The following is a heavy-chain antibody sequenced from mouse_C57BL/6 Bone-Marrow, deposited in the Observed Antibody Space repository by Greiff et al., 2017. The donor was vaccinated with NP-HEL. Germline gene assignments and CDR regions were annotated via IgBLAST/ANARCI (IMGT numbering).Heavy chain of an antibody. CDR2: IDPENGDT. CDR3: TSRITTVVDWYFDV. D-gene: IGHD1-1*01. J-gene: IGHJ1*03. CDR1: GFNIKDDY. Sequence: DVQLVESGAELVRPGASVKLSCTASGFNIKDDYMHWVKQRPEQGLEWIGWIDPENGDTEYASKFQGKATITADTSSNTAYLQLSSLTSEDTAVYYCTSRITTVVDWYFDVWGTGTTVTVSS. V-gene: IGHV14-4*01.